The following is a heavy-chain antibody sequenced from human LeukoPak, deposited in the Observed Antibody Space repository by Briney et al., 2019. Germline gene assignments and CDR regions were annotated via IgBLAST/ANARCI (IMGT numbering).Heavy chain of an antibody. V-gene: IGHV3-48*01. CDR2: ISSSGSSI. D-gene: IGHD3-22*01. CDR1: GFSVSSNY. Sequence: GGSLRLSCAASGFSVSSNYVSWVRQAPGKGLEWVSFISSSGSSINYADSVKGRFTISRDNAKNSLYLQMNSLRAEDTAVYYCARDDSSGYNNWFDPWGQGTLVTVSS. CDR3: ARDDSSGYNNWFDP. J-gene: IGHJ5*02.